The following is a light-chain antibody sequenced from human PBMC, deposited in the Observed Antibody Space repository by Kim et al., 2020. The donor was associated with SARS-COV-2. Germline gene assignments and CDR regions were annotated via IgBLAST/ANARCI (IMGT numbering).Light chain of an antibody. Sequence: GQKVPISSPGSSSNIGNTYVSWYQQLPGTAPTLLIYDNNKRPSGIPDRFSGSKSGTSATLGITGLQTGDEADYYCGTWDSSLSAVVFGGGTQLTVL. CDR1: SSNIGNTY. CDR2: DNN. J-gene: IGLJ2*01. CDR3: GTWDSSLSAVV. V-gene: IGLV1-51*01.